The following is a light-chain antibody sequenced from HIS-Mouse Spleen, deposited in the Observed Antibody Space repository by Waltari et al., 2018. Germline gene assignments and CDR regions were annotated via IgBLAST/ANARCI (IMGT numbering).Light chain of an antibody. CDR3: SSYTSSSTGV. CDR1: RSDVGGYNF. V-gene: IGLV2-14*01. J-gene: IGLJ3*02. CDR2: EVS. Sequence: QSALTQPASVSGSPGQSITISCTGTRSDVGGYNFVPWYQQHPGKAPKLMIYEVSNRPSGVSNRFSGSKSGNTASLTISGLQAEDEADYYCSSYTSSSTGVFGGGTKLTVL.